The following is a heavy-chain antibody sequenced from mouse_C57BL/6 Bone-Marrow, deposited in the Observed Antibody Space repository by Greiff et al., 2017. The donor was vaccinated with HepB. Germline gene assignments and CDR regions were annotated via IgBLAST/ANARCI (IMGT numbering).Heavy chain of an antibody. CDR3: ARCPDGYYWYFDV. Sequence: EVKLMESGGGLVKPGGSLKLSCAASGFTFSSYAMSWVRQTPEKRLEWVATISDGGSYTYYPDNVKGRFTISRDNAKNNLYLQMSHLKSEDTAMYYCARCPDGYYWYFDVWGTGTTVTVSS. V-gene: IGHV5-4*03. CDR2: ISDGGSYT. CDR1: GFTFSSYA. D-gene: IGHD2-3*01. J-gene: IGHJ1*03.